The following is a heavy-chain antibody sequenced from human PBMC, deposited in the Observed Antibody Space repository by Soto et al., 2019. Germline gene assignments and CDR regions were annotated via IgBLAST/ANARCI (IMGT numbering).Heavy chain of an antibody. CDR2: IYPGDSDT. CDR3: AGFAWNFYKTGDV. CDR1: GYIFTSYW. V-gene: IGHV5-51*01. Sequence: PGESLKISCEGSGYIFTSYWIAWVRQMPGKGLEWMGIIYPGDSDTRYSPSFQDQVTISADKSISTVYLQWSSLKASDTAMYYCAGFAWNFYKTGDVWGQGTTVTVSS. D-gene: IGHD3-10*01. J-gene: IGHJ6*02.